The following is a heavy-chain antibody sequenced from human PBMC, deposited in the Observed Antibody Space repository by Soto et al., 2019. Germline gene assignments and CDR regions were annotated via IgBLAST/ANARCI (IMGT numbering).Heavy chain of an antibody. J-gene: IGHJ4*02. CDR2: ISRDGGTK. CDR3: TGEVASGY. Sequence: QVQLVESGGGVVQPGRSLRLSCAASGFTVSSYGMHWVRQAPGKGLEWVAVISRDGGTKYYADSVKGRFTISRDNSRNTLFLERNSLRGADMAVYYCTGEVASGYWGQGTLVTVSS. V-gene: IGHV3-30*03. CDR1: GFTVSSYG. D-gene: IGHD2-8*02.